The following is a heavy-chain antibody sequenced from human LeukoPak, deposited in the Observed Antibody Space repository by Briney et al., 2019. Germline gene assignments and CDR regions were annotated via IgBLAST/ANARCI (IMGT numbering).Heavy chain of an antibody. CDR2: FDPEDGET. CDR1: GYTLTELS. CDR3: RGSGSYSVHIDY. V-gene: IGHV1-24*01. D-gene: IGHD1-26*01. J-gene: IGHJ4*02. Sequence: ASVKVSCKVSGYTLTELSMHWVRQAPGKGLEWMGGFDPEDGETIYAQKFQGRVTMTEDTSTDTAYMELSSLRSEDTAVYYCRGSGSYSVHIDYRGQGTLVTVSS.